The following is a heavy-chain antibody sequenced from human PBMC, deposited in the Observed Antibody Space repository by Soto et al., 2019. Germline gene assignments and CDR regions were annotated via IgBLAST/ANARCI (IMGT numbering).Heavy chain of an antibody. D-gene: IGHD6-13*01. CDR3: ARDGYSSSGTNWFDP. CDR2: ISAYNGNT. V-gene: IGHV1-18*01. J-gene: IGHJ5*02. CDR1: GYTFTSYG. Sequence: ASVKVSCKASGYTFTSYGISWVRQAPGQGLEWMGWISAYNGNTNYAQKLQGRVTMTTDTSTSTAYMELRSLRSDDTAGYYCARDGYSSSGTNWFDPQGQGTLVTVSS.